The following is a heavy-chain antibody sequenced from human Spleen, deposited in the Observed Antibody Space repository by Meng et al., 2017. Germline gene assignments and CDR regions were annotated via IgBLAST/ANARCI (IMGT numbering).Heavy chain of an antibody. Sequence: GSLRLSCVVSGGSFSDYYWSGIRQPPGKGLEWFGEINHSGSTNYNPSLESRATISVDTSQNNLSLKLSSVTAADSAVYYCARGPTTMAHDFDYWGQGTLVTVSS. V-gene: IGHV4-34*01. CDR1: GGSFSDYY. J-gene: IGHJ4*02. CDR2: INHSGST. CDR3: ARGPTTMAHDFDY. D-gene: IGHD4-11*01.